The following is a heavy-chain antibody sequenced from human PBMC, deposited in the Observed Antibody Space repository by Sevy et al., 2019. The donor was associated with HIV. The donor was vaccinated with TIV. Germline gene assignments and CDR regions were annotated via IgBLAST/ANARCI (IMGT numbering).Heavy chain of an antibody. CDR2: IWYDGSNK. V-gene: IGHV3-33*01. Sequence: GSLRLSCAASGFTFSSYGMHWVRQAPGKGLEWVAVIWYDGSNKYYADSVKGRFTISRDNSKNTLYLQMNSLRAEDTAVYYCARDRGIAVAGPMGYWGQGTLVTVSS. D-gene: IGHD6-19*01. J-gene: IGHJ4*02. CDR3: ARDRGIAVAGPMGY. CDR1: GFTFSSYG.